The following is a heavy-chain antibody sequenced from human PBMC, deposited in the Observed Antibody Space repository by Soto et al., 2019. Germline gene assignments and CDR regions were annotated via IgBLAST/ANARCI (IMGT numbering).Heavy chain of an antibody. CDR3: ASGIKLWLRRINNGYSG. CDR2: IIPMFGTA. Sequence: QVQLVQSGAEVKKPESSVKVSCKAPGGTFSTYAISWIRQAPGQGLEWMEGIIPMFGTANYEQRFQDRVTITADETTNTVYMEPSTLRSEDTAVYFCASGIKLWLRRINNGYSGWGQGTLVTVSS. CDR1: GGTFSTYA. V-gene: IGHV1-69*12. D-gene: IGHD5-12*01. J-gene: IGHJ4*02.